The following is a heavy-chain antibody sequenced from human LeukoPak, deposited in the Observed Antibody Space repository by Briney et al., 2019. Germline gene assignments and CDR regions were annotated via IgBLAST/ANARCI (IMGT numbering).Heavy chain of an antibody. V-gene: IGHV3-30*02. CDR2: IQFDGSNK. CDR1: GFTFSSFG. J-gene: IGHJ4*02. Sequence: GGSLRLSCAASGFTFSSFGMHWVRQAPGKGLEWVAFIQFDGSNKNYADSVKGRFTISRDNSKNTLYLQMNSLRAEDTAVYYCAKLNKFIVVVSFDYWGQGTLVTVSS. D-gene: IGHD2-2*01. CDR3: AKLNKFIVVVSFDY.